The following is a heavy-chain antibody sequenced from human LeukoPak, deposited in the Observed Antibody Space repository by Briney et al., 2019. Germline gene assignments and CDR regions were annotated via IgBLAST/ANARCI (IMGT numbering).Heavy chain of an antibody. CDR1: GYTFTGYY. V-gene: IGHV1-2*02. Sequence: ASVKVSCKASGYTFTGYYMHWVRQAPGQGLEWMGWINPNSGGTNYAQKFQGRVTITADKSTSTAYMELSSLRSEGTAVYYCARVGYNWNGDGWGQGTLVTVSS. D-gene: IGHD1-1*01. CDR2: INPNSGGT. CDR3: ARVGYNWNGDG. J-gene: IGHJ4*02.